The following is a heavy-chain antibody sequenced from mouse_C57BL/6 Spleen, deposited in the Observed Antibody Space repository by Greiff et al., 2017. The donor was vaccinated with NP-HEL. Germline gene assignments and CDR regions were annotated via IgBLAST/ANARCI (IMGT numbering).Heavy chain of an antibody. Sequence: VQLQESGAELVKPGASVKISCKASGYAFSSYWMNWVKQRPGKGLEWIGQIYPGDGDTNYNGKFKGKATLTADKSSSTAYMQLSSLTSEDSAVYFCARDYGSSPYYAMDYWGQGTSVTVSS. J-gene: IGHJ4*01. CDR2: IYPGDGDT. V-gene: IGHV1-80*01. CDR1: GYAFSSYW. D-gene: IGHD1-1*01. CDR3: ARDYGSSPYYAMDY.